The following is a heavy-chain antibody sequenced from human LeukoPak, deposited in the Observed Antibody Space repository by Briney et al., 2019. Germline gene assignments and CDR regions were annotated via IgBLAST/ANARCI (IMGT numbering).Heavy chain of an antibody. CDR3: ANRAVAGTRPFDY. Sequence: GGPLRHSCAASGFTFSSYAMNWVRQAPGKGLEWVSVISSGGGSTYYADSVKGRFTVSRDNSKNTMYLQMNSLTAEDTAVYYCANRAVAGTRPFDYWGQGTLVTVSS. J-gene: IGHJ4*02. CDR2: ISSGGGST. V-gene: IGHV3-23*01. D-gene: IGHD6-19*01. CDR1: GFTFSSYA.